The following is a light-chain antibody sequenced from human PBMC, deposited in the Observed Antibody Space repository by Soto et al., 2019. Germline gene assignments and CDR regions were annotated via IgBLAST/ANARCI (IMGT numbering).Light chain of an antibody. Sequence: QSALTQPPSASGSPGQSVAISCTGTSSDIGGYNYVSWYQIHPGKAPKLMIYEVNKRLSGVPDRFSGSKSGNTASLIVSGLQAEDEADYYCSSYAGSNMGVFGGGTKLTVL. CDR2: EVN. CDR3: SSYAGSNMGV. CDR1: SSDIGGYNY. V-gene: IGLV2-8*01. J-gene: IGLJ2*01.